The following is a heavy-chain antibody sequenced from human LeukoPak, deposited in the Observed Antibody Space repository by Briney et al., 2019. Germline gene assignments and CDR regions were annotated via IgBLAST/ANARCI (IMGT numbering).Heavy chain of an antibody. CDR1: GFTFSSYA. J-gene: IGHJ4*02. CDR2: ISGSGGST. D-gene: IGHD4-17*01. CDR3: AKFAPYRGGTTVTFTPGVDFDY. V-gene: IGHV3-23*01. Sequence: GGSLRLSCAASGFTFSSYAMSWVRQAPGKGLEWVSAISGSGGSTYYADSVKGRFTISRDNSKNTLYLQMNSLRAEDTAVYYCAKFAPYRGGTTVTFTPGVDFDYWGQGTLVTVSS.